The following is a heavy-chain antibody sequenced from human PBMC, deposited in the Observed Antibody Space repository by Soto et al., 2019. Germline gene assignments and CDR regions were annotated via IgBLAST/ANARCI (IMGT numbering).Heavy chain of an antibody. CDR3: VKEGSGWDSRGSFDF. CDR2: ISGTGGSA. Sequence: GGSLRLSCAASGLTFSNYGMNWVRQAPGNGLEWVGGISGTGGSAYHADSVKGRLTISRDNSKNTLYLQMNSLRAEDTAIYYCVKEGSGWDSRGSFDFWGRGTMVTVSS. D-gene: IGHD6-19*01. CDR1: GLTFSNYG. J-gene: IGHJ3*01. V-gene: IGHV3-23*01.